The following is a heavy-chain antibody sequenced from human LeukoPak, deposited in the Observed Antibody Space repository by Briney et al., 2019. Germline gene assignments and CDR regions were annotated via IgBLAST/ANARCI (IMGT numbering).Heavy chain of an antibody. CDR1: GGSISSYY. J-gene: IGHJ4*02. V-gene: IGHV4-4*07. D-gene: IGHD6-13*01. CDR3: ARPQYSSSWSPFDY. Sequence: PSETLSLTCTVSGGSISSYYWSWIWQPAGKGLEWIGRIYTSGSTNYNPSLKSRVTMSVDTSKNQFSLNLSSVTAADTAVYYCARPQYSSSWSPFDYWGQGTLVTVSS. CDR2: IYTSGST.